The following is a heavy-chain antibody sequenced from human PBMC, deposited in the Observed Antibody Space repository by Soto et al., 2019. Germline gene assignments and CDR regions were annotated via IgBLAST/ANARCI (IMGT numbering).Heavy chain of an antibody. CDR1: GFTFSPYV. CDR3: AKGRASCLSASYFYYGREV. D-gene: IGHD2-21*01. CDR2: MSCSGSSV. J-gene: IGHJ6*02. V-gene: IGHV3-23*01. Sequence: EVQLLESGGGLVRPGGSLRLSCAASGFTFSPYVFSWVRQAPGWGLAWVLSMSCSGSSVYLADPVSARFAMSSDLSTKPVFIQIHSLTLEDPAIFYCAKGRASCLSASYFYYGREVWGQGTTVTVSS.